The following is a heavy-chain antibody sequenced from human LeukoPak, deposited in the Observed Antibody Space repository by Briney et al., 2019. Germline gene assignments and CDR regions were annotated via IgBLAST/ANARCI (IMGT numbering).Heavy chain of an antibody. Sequence: GGSLRLSCAASGFTFSTYWMHWVRQAPGKGLVWVPRIKSDGSTNYADSVKGRFTISRDNAKNTVSLQMNSLRAEDTGVYYCARAPSEIGGYYPEYFRHWGQGTLVTVSS. CDR3: ARAPSEIGGYYPEYFRH. J-gene: IGHJ1*01. D-gene: IGHD3-22*01. CDR2: IKSDGST. V-gene: IGHV3-74*01. CDR1: GFTFSTYW.